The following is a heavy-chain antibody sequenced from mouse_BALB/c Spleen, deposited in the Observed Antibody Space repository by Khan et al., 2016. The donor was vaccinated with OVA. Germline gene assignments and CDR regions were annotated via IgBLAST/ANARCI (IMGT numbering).Heavy chain of an antibody. Sequence: QIQLVQSGPELKKPGETVKISCKASGYIFTSYGMNWVKQAPGKGLKWMGWINTYTGEPTYADDFKGRFVFSLDTSASTAYLQINNLKTEDTATYCCARPPYFSYVMGYWGQGTSVTVSS. CDR3: ARPPYFSYVMGY. D-gene: IGHD2-10*01. J-gene: IGHJ4*01. V-gene: IGHV9-3-1*01. CDR1: GYIFTSYG. CDR2: INTYTGEP.